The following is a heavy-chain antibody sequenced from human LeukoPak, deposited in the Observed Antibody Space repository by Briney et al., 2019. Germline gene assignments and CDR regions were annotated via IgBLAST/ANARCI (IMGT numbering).Heavy chain of an antibody. CDR2: IYPGDSDT. CDR1: GYSFTSYW. CDR3: AISLRFGEQVWWFDP. J-gene: IGHJ5*02. V-gene: IGHV5-51*01. Sequence: GESLKISCKGSGYSFTSYWIGWVRQMPGKGLEWMGIIYPGDSDTRYSPSFQGQVTISADKSISTAYLQWSSLKASDTAMYYCAISLRFGEQVWWFDPWGQGTLVTVSS. D-gene: IGHD3-10*01.